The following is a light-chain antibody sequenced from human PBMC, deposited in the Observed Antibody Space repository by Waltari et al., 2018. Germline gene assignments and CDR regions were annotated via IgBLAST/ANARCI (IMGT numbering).Light chain of an antibody. J-gene: IGLJ2*01. CDR3: AGWDDSLTGVV. CDR2: LDE. V-gene: IGLV1-47*01. Sequence: YHQFPARAPKLLIYLDEHRPSGVPDRFSASKSGSSASLTISGLRPEDEADYHCAGWDDSLTGVVFGGGTKLTV.